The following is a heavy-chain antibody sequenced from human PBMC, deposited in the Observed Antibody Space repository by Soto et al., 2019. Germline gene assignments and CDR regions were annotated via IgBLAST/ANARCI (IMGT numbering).Heavy chain of an antibody. J-gene: IGHJ6*02. Sequence: SETLSLTCAVYGGSFSRYYWRWIRQPPGKGREWIGEINHSGSTNYNPSLKSRVTISVDTPKNQFSLKLSSVTAADTAVYYCAREELNGPLGYCSSTSCHSWGQGTTVTVSS. CDR3: AREELNGPLGYCSSTSCHS. D-gene: IGHD2-2*02. CDR2: INHSGST. V-gene: IGHV4-34*01. CDR1: GGSFSRYY.